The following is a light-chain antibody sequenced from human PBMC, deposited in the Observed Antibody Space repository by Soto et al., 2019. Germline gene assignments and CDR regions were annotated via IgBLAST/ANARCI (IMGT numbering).Light chain of an antibody. Sequence: EIVMTQSPATLSVSPGERATLSCRASQSVSSNLAWYQQKPGQAPRLLIYGASTRATGIPARFSGSGSGTEFALTIRSLQSEYFAAYYCQQYNNWPPYTFGQGTKLQIK. V-gene: IGKV3-15*01. CDR2: GAS. CDR1: QSVSSN. CDR3: QQYNNWPPYT. J-gene: IGKJ2*01.